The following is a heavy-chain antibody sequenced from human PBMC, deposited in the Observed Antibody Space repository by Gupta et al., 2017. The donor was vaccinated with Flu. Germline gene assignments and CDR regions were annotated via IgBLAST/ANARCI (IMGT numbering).Heavy chain of an antibody. CDR2: ILPIIGAT. Sequence: QVQLVQSGAEVKKSGSSVKVSCKASGGTFSTDTFSWVRQAPGQGLEWMGSILPIIGATNYAREFQGRVTITADESTTTAYMELSSLQSDDTAVFFCVRLTPCGGDCYYFNEWGQSTLVTVSS. J-gene: IGHJ1*01. D-gene: IGHD2-21*02. CDR3: VRLTPCGGDCYYFNE. V-gene: IGHV1-69*18. CDR1: GGTFSTDT.